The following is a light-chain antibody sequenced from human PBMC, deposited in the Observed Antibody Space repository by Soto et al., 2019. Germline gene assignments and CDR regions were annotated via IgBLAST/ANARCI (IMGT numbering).Light chain of an antibody. CDR1: QSISNF. CDR3: QQYNSYSPT. CDR2: KAS. J-gene: IGKJ1*01. Sequence: DIHMTQSPSSLSASLGYRFTITCRASQSISNFLNWFQHKPGKAPKVLIYKASRLESGVPSRFRGSGSETEFTLTISGLQPGDSETYYCQQYNSYSPTFGQGTKVDIK. V-gene: IGKV1-5*03.